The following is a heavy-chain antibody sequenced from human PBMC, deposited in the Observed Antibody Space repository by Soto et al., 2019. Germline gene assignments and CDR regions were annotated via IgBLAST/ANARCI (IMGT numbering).Heavy chain of an antibody. CDR2: INPSGGST. CDR1: GYTFTSYY. CDR3: ATNLHGTGSFDH. V-gene: IGHV1-46*01. J-gene: IGHJ4*02. D-gene: IGHD3-10*01. Sequence: GASVKVSCKASGYTFTSYYMHWVRQAPGQGLEWMGIINPSGGSTGYAQKFQGRVTMTRDTSRSTAYMELSSLTSEVTAVYYCATNLHGTGSFDHWGQGTLVTVSS.